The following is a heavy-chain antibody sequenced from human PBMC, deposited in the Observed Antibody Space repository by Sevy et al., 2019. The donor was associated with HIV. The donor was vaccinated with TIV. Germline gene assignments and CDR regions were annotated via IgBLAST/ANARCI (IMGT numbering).Heavy chain of an antibody. CDR2: INHSVST. CDR1: GGSFSGYY. J-gene: IGHJ6*02. CDR3: ARVGITIFGVADYYGMDV. Sequence: SETLSLTCAVYGGSFSGYYWSWIRQPPGKGLEWIGEINHSVSTNYNPSLKSRVTISVDTSKNQFSLKLSSVTAADTAVYYCARVGITIFGVADYYGMDVWGQGTTVTVSS. V-gene: IGHV4-34*01. D-gene: IGHD3-3*01.